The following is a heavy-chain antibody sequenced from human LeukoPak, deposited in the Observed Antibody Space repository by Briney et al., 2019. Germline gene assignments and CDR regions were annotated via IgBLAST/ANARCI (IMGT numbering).Heavy chain of an antibody. CDR3: ARHTATNSGSYYYYGMDV. D-gene: IGHD1-26*01. CDR1: GYNFTSYW. Sequence: GESLKISCKGSGYNFTSYWTSWVRQMPGKGLEWMGRIDPSDSYINYSPSFQGQVTISADKSISTAYLQWSSLKASDTAMYYCARHTATNSGSYYYYGMDVWGQGTTVTVSS. V-gene: IGHV5-10-1*04. J-gene: IGHJ6*02. CDR2: IDPSDSYI.